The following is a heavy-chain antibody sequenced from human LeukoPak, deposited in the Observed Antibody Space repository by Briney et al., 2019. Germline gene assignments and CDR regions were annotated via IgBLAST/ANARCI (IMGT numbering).Heavy chain of an antibody. CDR3: ARDYCSITSCTGGPVDY. Sequence: GASVKVSCKASGYTFTSYGISWVRQAPGQGLEWMGWISVYNGDTNYSQKLQGRVTLTTDTSTRTAYMELRSLRSDDTAVYYCARDYCSITSCTGGPVDYWGQGTLVTVSS. V-gene: IGHV1-18*01. CDR1: GYTFTSYG. J-gene: IGHJ4*02. CDR2: ISVYNGDT. D-gene: IGHD2-2*01.